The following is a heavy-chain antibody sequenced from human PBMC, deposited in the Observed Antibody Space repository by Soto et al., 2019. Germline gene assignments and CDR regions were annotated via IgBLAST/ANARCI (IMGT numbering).Heavy chain of an antibody. CDR3: AKEGEHRSGSANSDY. CDR2: ISGSGGRT. J-gene: IGHJ4*02. D-gene: IGHD6-19*01. V-gene: IGHV3-23*01. Sequence: GEARRVSCAASGCTFSSYAMSGVRHAPGKGLEWVSAISGSGGRTYYADSVKGRFTISRNNSKNTLYLQMNSLRAEDTAVYYCAKEGEHRSGSANSDYSGTGPLVTVSS. CDR1: GCTFSSYA.